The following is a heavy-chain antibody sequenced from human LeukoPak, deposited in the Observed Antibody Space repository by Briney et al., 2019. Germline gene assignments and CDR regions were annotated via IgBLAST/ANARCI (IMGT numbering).Heavy chain of an antibody. Sequence: PGGSLRLSCAASGFTFSSYSMNWVRQAPGKGLEWVSSISSSSSYIYYADSVKGRFTISRDNAKNSLYLQMNSLRAEDTAVYYCARVAYGDPYFDYWGQGTLVTVSS. CDR1: GFTFSSYS. CDR2: ISSSSSYI. D-gene: IGHD4-17*01. J-gene: IGHJ4*02. CDR3: ARVAYGDPYFDY. V-gene: IGHV3-21*01.